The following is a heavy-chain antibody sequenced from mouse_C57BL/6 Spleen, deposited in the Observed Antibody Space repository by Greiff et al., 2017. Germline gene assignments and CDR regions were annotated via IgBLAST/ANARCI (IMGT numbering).Heavy chain of an antibody. D-gene: IGHD1-1*01. CDR3: ARNPLTTVVGPYYFDY. V-gene: IGHV1-64*01. J-gene: IGHJ2*01. CDR1: GYTFTSYW. CDR2: IHPNSGST. Sequence: QVQLQQPGAELVKPGASVKLSCKASGYTFTSYWMHWVKQRPGQGLEWIGMIHPNSGSTNYNEKFKSKATLTVDKSSSTAYMQLSSLTSEDSAVYDCARNPLTTVVGPYYFDYWGQGTTLTVSS.